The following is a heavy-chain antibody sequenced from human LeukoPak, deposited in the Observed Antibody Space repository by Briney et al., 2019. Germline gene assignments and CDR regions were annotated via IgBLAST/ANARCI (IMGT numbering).Heavy chain of an antibody. CDR3: ARVGGGGGPGY. V-gene: IGHV3-74*01. CDR1: GFTFSSYW. D-gene: IGHD2-15*01. CDR2: INSDGSST. J-gene: IGHJ4*02. Sequence: GGSLRLSCAASGFTFSSYWMHWVRQAPGKGLVWVSRINSDGSSTSYADSVKGRFTISRDNAKNTMYLQMNSLRAEDTAVYYCARVGGGGGPGYWGQGTLVTVSS.